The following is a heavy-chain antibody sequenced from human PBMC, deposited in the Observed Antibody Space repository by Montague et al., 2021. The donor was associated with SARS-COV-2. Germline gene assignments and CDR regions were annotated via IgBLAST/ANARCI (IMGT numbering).Heavy chain of an antibody. CDR1: GFSLRTSGMC. CDR2: IDWDDDK. CDR3: ARTPYYYDSSGYYYGDFAI. D-gene: IGHD3-22*01. Sequence: PALVKPTQTLTLTCTFSGFSLRTSGMCVSWIRQPPGKALEWLARIDWDDDKYYSTSLKTRLTISKDTSKNQVVLAMTNMDPVDTATYYCARTPYYYDSSGYYYGDFAIWGQGTMVTVSS. J-gene: IGHJ3*02. V-gene: IGHV2-70*11.